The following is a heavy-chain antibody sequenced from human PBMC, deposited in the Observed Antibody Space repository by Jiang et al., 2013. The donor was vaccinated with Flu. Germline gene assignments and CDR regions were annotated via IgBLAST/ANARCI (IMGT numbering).Heavy chain of an antibody. CDR3: ARLYYYGSGSYYTYYYYYYMDV. J-gene: IGHJ6*03. D-gene: IGHD3-10*01. V-gene: IGHV2-5*01. Sequence: KPTQTLTLTCTFSGFSLSTSGVGVGWIRQPPGKALEWLALIYWNDDKRYSPSLKSRLTITKDTSKNQVVLTMTNMDPVDTATYYCARLYYYGSGSYYTYYYYYYMDVWGKGTTVTVSS. CDR1: GFSLSTSGVG. CDR2: IYWNDDK.